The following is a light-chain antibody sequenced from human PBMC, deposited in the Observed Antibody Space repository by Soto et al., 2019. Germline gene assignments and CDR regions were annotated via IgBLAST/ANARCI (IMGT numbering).Light chain of an antibody. CDR1: ESVSTN. Sequence: EIEMTQSPATVSLAPGERFTLSGRASESVSTNLAWYQQKAGQAPRLLIYGASTRATGIPARFRGSGSGTDFTLSISSLEPEDFAVYYCQQRTDRPPWTFGQGTKVDIK. V-gene: IGKV3-15*01. CDR2: GAS. J-gene: IGKJ1*01. CDR3: QQRTDRPPWT.